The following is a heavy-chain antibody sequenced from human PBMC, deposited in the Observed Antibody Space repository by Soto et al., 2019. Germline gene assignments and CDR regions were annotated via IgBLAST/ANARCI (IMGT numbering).Heavy chain of an antibody. V-gene: IGHV5-51*01. CDR2: IYPGDSDT. CDR3: ARHCPRVYDYNSDDSHDGRDV. Sequence: VDSLKISCKGSGYSFTIYWIGWVRQMPGKGLEWMGIIYPGDSDTRYSPSFQGQVTISADKSISTAYLQWSSLKASDTAMYYCARHCPRVYDYNSDDSHDGRDVWGKGTSVTVS. CDR1: GYSFTIYW. D-gene: IGHD3-22*01. J-gene: IGHJ6*04.